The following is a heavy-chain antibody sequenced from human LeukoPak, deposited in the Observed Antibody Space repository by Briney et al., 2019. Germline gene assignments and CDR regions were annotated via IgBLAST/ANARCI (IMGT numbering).Heavy chain of an antibody. CDR2: VDHTGST. V-gene: IGHV4-59*01. J-gene: IGHJ6*03. Sequence: SETLSLTCSVSDDSITMYYWTWIRQPPGKGLEWIGYVDHTGSTNFNPSLNGRVSISRDTTKNLFSLRLRSVAAADTAVYFCARGRVSSSTWYSTYYYYFYMDVWGKGTTVTVSS. CDR1: DDSITMYY. CDR3: ARGRVSSSTWYSTYYYYFYMDV. D-gene: IGHD1-1*01.